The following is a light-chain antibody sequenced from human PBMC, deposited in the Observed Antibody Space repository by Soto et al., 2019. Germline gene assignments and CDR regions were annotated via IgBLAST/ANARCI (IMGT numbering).Light chain of an antibody. Sequence: EMVMTQSPATLSVSPGERATLSCRASQRVSSYLAWYQQKPGQAPRLLIFAAATKPTYVPARFTGSGSGTEFTLTISSLQSEDFAVYYCQQYDSWPRTFGLGTKVDIK. J-gene: IGKJ3*01. V-gene: IGKV3-15*01. CDR2: AAA. CDR1: QRVSSY. CDR3: QQYDSWPRT.